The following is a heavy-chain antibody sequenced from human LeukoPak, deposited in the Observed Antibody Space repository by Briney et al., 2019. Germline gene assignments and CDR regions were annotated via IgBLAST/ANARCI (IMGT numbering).Heavy chain of an antibody. Sequence: GRSLRLSCAASGFTFSSYAMHRVRQAPGKGLEWVAVISYDGSNKYYADSVKGRFTISRDNSKNTLYLQMNSLRAEDTAVYYCARGPERTGVGTRYYYDMDVWGQGTTVTVSS. CDR3: ARGPERTGVGTRYYYDMDV. D-gene: IGHD2-8*01. CDR2: ISYDGSNK. CDR1: GFTFSSYA. V-gene: IGHV3-30-3*01. J-gene: IGHJ6*02.